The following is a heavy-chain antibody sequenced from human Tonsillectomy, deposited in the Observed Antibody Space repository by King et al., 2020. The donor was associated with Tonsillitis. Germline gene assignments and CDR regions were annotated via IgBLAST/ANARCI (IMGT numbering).Heavy chain of an antibody. V-gene: IGHV3-11*06. CDR2: ISSSGSYI. J-gene: IGHJ3*02. D-gene: IGHD3-22*01. CDR3: ATSDDTSGCYLDAFDI. Sequence: VQLVESGGGLVVPGGSLRLSCAASGFTFRDYCMSWIRQAPGKGLGWVSYISSSGSYISYVDSVKGRFTISRDNSENSLYLQMNSLRAEDTAMYYCATSDDTSGCYLDAFDIWGQGTMVTVSS. CDR1: GFTFRDYC.